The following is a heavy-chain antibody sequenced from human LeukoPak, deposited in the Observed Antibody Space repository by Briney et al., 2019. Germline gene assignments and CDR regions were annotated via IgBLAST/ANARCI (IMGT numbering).Heavy chain of an antibody. D-gene: IGHD3-10*01. J-gene: IGHJ6*02. CDR1: GFTFNSYT. CDR3: ARGDYDLSGSYHYGMDV. Sequence: GGSLRLSCAAPGFTFNSYTMHWVRQAPGKGLEWVAVMSSDGNKKFYAEYVKGRFTISRDNSENTLYLEMNSLRGEDTAVCYCARGDYDLSGSYHYGMDVWGQGTTVTVSS. CDR2: MSSDGNKK. V-gene: IGHV3-30-3*01.